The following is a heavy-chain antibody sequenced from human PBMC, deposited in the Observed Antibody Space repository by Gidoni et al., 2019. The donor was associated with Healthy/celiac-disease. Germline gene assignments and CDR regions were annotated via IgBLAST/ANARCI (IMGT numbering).Heavy chain of an antibody. D-gene: IGHD5-12*01. V-gene: IGHV4-34*01. CDR1: GGSFSGYY. J-gene: IGHJ5*02. CDR3: ARSGPRVATIFGWFDP. CDR2: INHSGST. Sequence: QVQLQQWGAGLLKPSETLSLTCAVYGGSFSGYYWSWIRQPPGKGLEWIGEINHSGSTNYNPSLKSRVTISVDTSKNQFSLKLSSVTAADTAVYYCARSGPRVATIFGWFDPWGQGTLVTVSS.